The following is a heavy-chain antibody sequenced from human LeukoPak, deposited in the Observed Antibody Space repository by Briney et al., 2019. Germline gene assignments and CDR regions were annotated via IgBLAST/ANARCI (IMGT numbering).Heavy chain of an antibody. CDR3: AKGVPAARYYYYGMDV. Sequence: PGGSLRLSCAASGFTFSSYAMSWVRQAPGKGLEWVSAISGSGGSTYYADSVKGRFTISRDNSKNTLYLQMNSLRAEDTVVYYCAKGVPAARYYYYGMDVWGQGTTVTVSS. D-gene: IGHD2-2*01. CDR2: ISGSGGST. CDR1: GFTFSSYA. V-gene: IGHV3-23*01. J-gene: IGHJ6*02.